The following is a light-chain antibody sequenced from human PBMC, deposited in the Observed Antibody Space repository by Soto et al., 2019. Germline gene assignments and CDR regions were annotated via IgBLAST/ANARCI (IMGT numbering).Light chain of an antibody. V-gene: IGLV2-14*01. J-gene: IGLJ1*01. CDR3: SLYISSTSYV. CDR2: DVS. Sequence: QSVLTQPASVSGSPGQSITISCTRTSSDVGGYNYVSWYQQHPGKAPKLMIYDVSNRPSGLSNRFSGSKSGNTASLTISGLEAEYEADYYCSLYISSTSYVFGTGTKLTVL. CDR1: SSDVGGYNY.